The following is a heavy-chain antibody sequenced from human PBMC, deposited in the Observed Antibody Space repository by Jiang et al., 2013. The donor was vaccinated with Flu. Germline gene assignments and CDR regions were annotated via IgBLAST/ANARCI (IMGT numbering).Heavy chain of an antibody. J-gene: IGHJ4*02. V-gene: IGHV1-46*01. CDR2: INPGGGST. CDR1: GYNFTNHY. Sequence: GAEVRKPGASVKVSCKASGYNFTNHYIHWVRQAPGQGLEWMAMINPGGGSTSSAQKFRGRVALTWDTSTSTIYMDLSSLKSDDTAVHYCARGHNWNDFDYWGQGTLVTVSS. CDR3: ARGHNWNDFDY. D-gene: IGHD1-1*01.